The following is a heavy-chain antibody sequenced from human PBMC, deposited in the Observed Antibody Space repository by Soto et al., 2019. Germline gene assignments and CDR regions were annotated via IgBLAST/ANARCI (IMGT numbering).Heavy chain of an antibody. CDR3: ARVRSSRWYFDY. CDR2: TSPAGSST. V-gene: IGHV3-74*01. D-gene: IGHD6-13*01. Sequence: DVQLVESGGGIVQPGGSLRLSCAASGFTVTSYWMHWVRQAPGKGLVWVSRTSPAGSSTYYADSVKGRFTISRDNANNSLFLQMNSLRDEDTAVYYCARVRSSRWYFDYWGQGTLVTVSS. J-gene: IGHJ4*02. CDR1: GFTVTSYW.